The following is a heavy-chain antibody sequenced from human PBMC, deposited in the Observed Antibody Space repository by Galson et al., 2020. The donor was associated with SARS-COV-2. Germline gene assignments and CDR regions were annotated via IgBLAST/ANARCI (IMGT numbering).Heavy chain of an antibody. J-gene: IGHJ4*02. CDR2: IWYDGSNT. CDR3: AKEQLGNFDY. CDR1: GFTFSSYG. D-gene: IGHD7-27*01. Sequence: GESLKISCAASGFTFSSYGMHWVRQAPGKGLEWVAVIWYDGSNTYYADSVKGRFTISRDNSKNTLYLQMNSLRAEDTAVYYCAKEQLGNFDYWGQGTLVTVSS. V-gene: IGHV3-33*06.